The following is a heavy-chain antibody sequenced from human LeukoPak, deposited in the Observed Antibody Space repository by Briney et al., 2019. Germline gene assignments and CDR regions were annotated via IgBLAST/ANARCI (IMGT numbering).Heavy chain of an antibody. V-gene: IGHV3-21*01. D-gene: IGHD2-2*01. CDR1: GFTFSSYS. CDR3: ARSPLGYCSSTSCPTFLFYFDY. Sequence: GGSLRLSCAASGFTFSSYSMTWVRQAPGKGLEWVSSISSSSSYIYYADSVRGRFTISRDNAKNSLYLQTNSLRAEDTAVYYCARSPLGYCSSTSCPTFLFYFDYWGQGTLVTVSS. CDR2: ISSSSSYI. J-gene: IGHJ4*02.